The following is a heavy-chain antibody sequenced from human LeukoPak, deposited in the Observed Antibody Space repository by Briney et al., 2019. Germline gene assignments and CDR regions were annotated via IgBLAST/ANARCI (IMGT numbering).Heavy chain of an antibody. D-gene: IGHD3-16*01. CDR2: ISYDGSNK. CDR1: GFTFSSYA. Sequence: GGSLRLSCAASGFTFSSYAMHWVRQAPGKGLEWVAVISYDGSNKYYAGSVKGRFTISRDNSKNTLYLRMNSLRAEDTAVYYCARVMGRGAMAPFDYWGQGTLVTVSS. V-gene: IGHV3-30-3*01. J-gene: IGHJ4*02. CDR3: ARVMGRGAMAPFDY.